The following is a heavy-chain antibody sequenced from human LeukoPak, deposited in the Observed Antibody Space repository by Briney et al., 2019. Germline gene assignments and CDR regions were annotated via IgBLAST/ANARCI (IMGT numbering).Heavy chain of an antibody. CDR2: IKPDGSEK. CDR1: GFTFSSYA. Sequence: GGSLRLSCAASGFTFSSYAMSWVRQAPGKGLEWVANIKPDGSEKYYVDSVKGRFILSREDGKNSVNLHMNSLRAGDTAVYYCARSHYSDDYVLDHWGQGTLVIVSS. D-gene: IGHD3-16*01. J-gene: IGHJ4*02. V-gene: IGHV3-7*01. CDR3: ARSHYSDDYVLDH.